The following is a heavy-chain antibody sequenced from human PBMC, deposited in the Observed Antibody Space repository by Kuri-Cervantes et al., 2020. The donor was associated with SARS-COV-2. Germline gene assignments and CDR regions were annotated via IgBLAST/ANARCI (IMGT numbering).Heavy chain of an antibody. CDR2: ISSSSNGYI. V-gene: IGHV3-21*01. D-gene: IGHD3-16*01. J-gene: IGHJ4*02. CDR3: ARDWGPTDY. Sequence: GGSLRLSCAASGFTFNNYGMHWVRQAPGKGLEWVSSISSSSNGYIYYADSVKGRFTVSRDNAKDSLYLQMNSLRTEDTAVYYCARDWGPTDYWGQGTLVTVSS. CDR1: GFTFNNYG.